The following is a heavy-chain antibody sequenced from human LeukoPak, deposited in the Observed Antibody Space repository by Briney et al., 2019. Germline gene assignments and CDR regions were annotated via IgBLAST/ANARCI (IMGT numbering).Heavy chain of an antibody. J-gene: IGHJ4*02. V-gene: IGHV1-8*01. D-gene: IGHD1-1*01. Sequence: ASVKVSCKTSGYTFTNYDINWVGQAAGQGLEWMGWVNPDSGDTGFAQKFQGRLTITTNTSARVAYMEMTSLSSEDTAVYYCTRDWTYWGPGTLVTVSS. CDR3: TRDWTY. CDR2: VNPDSGDT. CDR1: GYTFTNYD.